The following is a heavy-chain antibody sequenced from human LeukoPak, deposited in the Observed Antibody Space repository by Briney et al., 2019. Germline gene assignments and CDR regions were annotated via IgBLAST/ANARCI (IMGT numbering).Heavy chain of an antibody. CDR1: GYTLTELS. V-gene: IGHV1-24*01. J-gene: IGHJ6*02. CDR3: ATGRIAAAGVNYYGMDV. CDR2: FDPEDGET. D-gene: IGHD6-13*01. Sequence: ASVKVSCKVSGYTLTELSMHWVRQAPGNGLEWMGGFDPEDGETIYAQKFQGRVTMTEDTPTDTAYMELSSLRSEDTAVYYCATGRIAAAGVNYYGMDVWGQGTTVTVSS.